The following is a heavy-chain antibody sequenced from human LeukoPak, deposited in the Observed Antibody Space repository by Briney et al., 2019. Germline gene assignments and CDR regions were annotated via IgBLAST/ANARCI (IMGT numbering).Heavy chain of an antibody. Sequence: PGGSLRLSCAASGFTFSSYSMNWVRQAPGKGLEWVSSISSSSSYIYYADSVKGRFTISRDNAKNSLHLQMNSLRAEDTAVYYCASYDFWSGYLVDDAFDIWGQGTMVTVSS. J-gene: IGHJ3*02. CDR3: ASYDFWSGYLVDDAFDI. CDR1: GFTFSSYS. V-gene: IGHV3-21*01. D-gene: IGHD3-3*01. CDR2: ISSSSSYI.